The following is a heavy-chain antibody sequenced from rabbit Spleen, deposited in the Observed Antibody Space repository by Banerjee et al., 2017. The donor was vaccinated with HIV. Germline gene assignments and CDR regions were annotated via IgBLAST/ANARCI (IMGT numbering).Heavy chain of an antibody. D-gene: IGHD7-1*01. CDR3: ARDTGTSFSSYGMDL. CDR2: IAGDSSGFT. J-gene: IGHJ6*01. CDR1: GFSFSNSDY. Sequence: QSLEESGGDLVKPGASLTVTSTASGFSFSNSDYMCWVRQAPGKGLEWISCIAGDSSGFTYSATWAKGRFTCSKTSSTTVTLQMTSLTVADTATYFCARDTGTSFSSYGMDLWGPGTLVTVS. V-gene: IGHV1S40*01.